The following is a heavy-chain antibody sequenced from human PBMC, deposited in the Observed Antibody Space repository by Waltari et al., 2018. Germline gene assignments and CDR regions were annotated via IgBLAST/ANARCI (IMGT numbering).Heavy chain of an antibody. CDR3: ARVEGAAGLDI. V-gene: IGHV1-3*01. J-gene: IGHJ3*02. CDR1: GYTFTSYA. Sequence: QVQLVQSGAEVKKPGASVKVSCKASGYTFTSYAMHWVRQAPGQRLEWMGWINDGNGNTKYSQKFQGIVTNTRDTSASTAYMELSSLRSEDTAVYYCARVEGAAGLDIWGQGTMVTVSS. D-gene: IGHD3-16*01. CDR2: INDGNGNT.